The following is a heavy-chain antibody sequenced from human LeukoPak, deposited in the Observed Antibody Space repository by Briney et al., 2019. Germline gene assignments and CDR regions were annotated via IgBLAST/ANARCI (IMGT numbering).Heavy chain of an antibody. Sequence: GRSLRLSCAASGFTFDDYAMHWVRQAPGKGLEWVSGISWNSGSIGYADSVKGRFTISRDNSRSTLYLQMNSLRAEDTAVYYCAKEEVISGNHGVYFDYWGQGTLVTVSS. V-gene: IGHV3-9*01. J-gene: IGHJ4*02. CDR3: AKEEVISGNHGVYFDY. CDR1: GFTFDDYA. D-gene: IGHD3-22*01. CDR2: ISWNSGSI.